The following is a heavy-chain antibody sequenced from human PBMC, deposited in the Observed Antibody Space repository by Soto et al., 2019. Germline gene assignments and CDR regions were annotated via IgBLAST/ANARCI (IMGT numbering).Heavy chain of an antibody. V-gene: IGHV1-69*13. J-gene: IGHJ5*02. D-gene: IGHD1-26*01. CDR2: IIPIFGTA. CDR1: GGTFSSYA. Sequence: SVKVSCKASGGTFSSYAISWVRQAPGQGLEWMGGIIPIFGTANYAQKFQGRVTITADESTSTAYMELSSLRSEDTAVYYCARDLRYSGSYFKVTGFDPWGQGTLVTVSS. CDR3: ARDLRYSGSYFKVTGFDP.